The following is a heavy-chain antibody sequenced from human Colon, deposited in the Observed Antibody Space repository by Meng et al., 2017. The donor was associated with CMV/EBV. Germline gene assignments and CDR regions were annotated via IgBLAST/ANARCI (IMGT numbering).Heavy chain of an antibody. Sequence: PEPGPGLVKPSETLFLTCTVSGDSISGRSYYWGWIRQPPGKGLEWIASIYYTGNDYHNPSLKSRVTISIDTSNNQFSLRLTSVTAADTAVYYCARMALHWYFDLWGRGTLVTVSS. CDR2: IYYTGND. V-gene: IGHV4-39*07. J-gene: IGHJ2*01. CDR1: GDSISGRSYY. CDR3: ARMALHWYFDL. D-gene: IGHD5-24*01.